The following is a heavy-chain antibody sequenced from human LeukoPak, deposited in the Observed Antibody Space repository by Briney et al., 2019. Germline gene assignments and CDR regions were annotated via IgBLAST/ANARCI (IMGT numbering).Heavy chain of an antibody. V-gene: IGHV3-30*03. CDR3: AILTGATTLIDAFDI. Sequence: GGSLRLSCAVSGFTFSSYGMRWVRQAPGKGLEWVAVISYDGSNKYYADSVKGRFTISRDNSKNTLYLQMNSLRAEDTAVYYCAILTGATTLIDAFDIWGQGTMVTVSS. J-gene: IGHJ3*02. D-gene: IGHD1-26*01. CDR1: GFTFSSYG. CDR2: ISYDGSNK.